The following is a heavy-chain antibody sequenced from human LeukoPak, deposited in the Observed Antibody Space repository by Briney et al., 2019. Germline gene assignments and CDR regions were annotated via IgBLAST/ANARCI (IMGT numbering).Heavy chain of an antibody. V-gene: IGHV3-23*01. CDR3: AKDWDTAEYYFDY. CDR2: ISGSDLGT. CDR1: GFTFSTYA. D-gene: IGHD5-18*01. Sequence: GGSLRLSCAASGFTFSTYAMSWIRQAPGQGLEWVSAISGSDLGTYHADSVKGRFTISRDNSRNMLFLQMNSLRADDTAVYYCAKDWDTAEYYFDYWGQATLVTVSS. J-gene: IGHJ4*02.